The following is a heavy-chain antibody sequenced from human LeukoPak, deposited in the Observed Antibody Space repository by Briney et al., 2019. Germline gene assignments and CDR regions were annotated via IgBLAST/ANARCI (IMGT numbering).Heavy chain of an antibody. D-gene: IGHD2-21*01. Sequence: QPGGSLRLSCAASGFTLSSYAMSWVRQAPGKGLEWVSAISDSGNTYHADSVKGRFTISRDSSKNTLFLQMNRLRPEDAAVYYCAKAPVTTCRGAYCYPFDYWGQGTLATVSS. CDR1: GFTLSSYA. CDR2: ISDSGNT. CDR3: AKAPVTTCRGAYCYPFDY. V-gene: IGHV3-23*01. J-gene: IGHJ4*02.